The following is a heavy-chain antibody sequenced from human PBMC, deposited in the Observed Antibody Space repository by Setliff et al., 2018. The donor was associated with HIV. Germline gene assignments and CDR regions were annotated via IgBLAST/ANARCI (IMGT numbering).Heavy chain of an antibody. J-gene: IGHJ5*02. CDR1: GFTFSSYA. V-gene: IGHV3-21*04. CDR2: ISSSTTSI. Sequence: ETLSLSCAASGFTFSSYAMSWVRQAPGKGLEWVSSISSSTTSIYYADSVKGRFTISRDNAKNSLYLQMNSLRADDTAVYYCAALSLRTNAVYGVISTRFDPWGQGTLVTVPQ. D-gene: IGHD2-8*01. CDR3: AALSLRTNAVYGVISTRFDP.